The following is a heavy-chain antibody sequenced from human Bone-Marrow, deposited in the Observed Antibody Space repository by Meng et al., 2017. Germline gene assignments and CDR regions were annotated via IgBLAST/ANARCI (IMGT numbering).Heavy chain of an antibody. D-gene: IGHD6-19*01. J-gene: IGHJ4*02. V-gene: IGHV3-21*01. CDR3: ARDTKHSTGIAVAGTIPYYFDY. CDR2: ISSSSSYI. CDR1: GFTFRAYS. Sequence: GESLKISCTASGFTFRAYSLNWVRQAPGKGLKWVASISSSSSYIYYADSVKGRFTISRDNAKNSLYLQMNSLRAEDTAVYYCARDTKHSTGIAVAGTIPYYFDYWGQGTLVTVSS.